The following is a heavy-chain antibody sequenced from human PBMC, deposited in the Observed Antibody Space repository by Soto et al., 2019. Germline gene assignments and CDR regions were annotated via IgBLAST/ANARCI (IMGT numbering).Heavy chain of an antibody. J-gene: IGHJ4*02. V-gene: IGHV1-18*01. Sequence: QVHLVQDGAEVKKPGASVKVSCKGSGYDFTTYGITWVRQAPGQGLEWMAWISAHNGNTDYAQKLQSRVTVTRDTSTSTAYMELRSRRSDDTAMYYGARGRYGDYWGQGALVTVSS. CDR1: GYDFTTYG. CDR3: ARGRYGDY. D-gene: IGHD1-26*01. CDR2: ISAHNGNT.